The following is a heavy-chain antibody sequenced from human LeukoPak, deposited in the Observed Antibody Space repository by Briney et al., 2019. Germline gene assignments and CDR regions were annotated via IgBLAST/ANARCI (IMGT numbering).Heavy chain of an antibody. V-gene: IGHV3-9*01. CDR2: ISWNSGSI. CDR3: TRDIVHGDYVSAY. Sequence: GGSLRLSCAASGFTFDDCAMHWVRHAPGKGLEWVSGISWNSGSIFYADSVKGRFTISRDNAKNSLYLQMNSLRADDTAVYYCTRDIVHGDYVSAYWGQGTLVTVSS. J-gene: IGHJ4*02. D-gene: IGHD4-17*01. CDR1: GFTFDDCA.